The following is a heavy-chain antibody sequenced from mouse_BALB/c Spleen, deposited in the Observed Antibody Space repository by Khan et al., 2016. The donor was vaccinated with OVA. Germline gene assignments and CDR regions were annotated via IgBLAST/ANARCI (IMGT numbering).Heavy chain of an antibody. CDR1: GYSITSGYY. Sequence: EVQLVESGPGLVKPSQSLSLTCSVTGYSITSGYYWNWIRQFPGNKLEWMGYISYDGSNHYNPSLKNRISITRDNSKNQFFLKLNSVTTEDTATDYCARDYRPRYFDVWGAGTTVTVSS. V-gene: IGHV3-6*02. CDR2: ISYDGSN. CDR3: ARDYRPRYFDV. J-gene: IGHJ1*01.